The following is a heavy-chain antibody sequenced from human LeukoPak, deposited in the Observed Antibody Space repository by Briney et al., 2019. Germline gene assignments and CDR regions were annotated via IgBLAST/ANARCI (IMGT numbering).Heavy chain of an antibody. J-gene: IGHJ4*02. V-gene: IGHV3-74*01. CDR3: ARISSDSISYYDH. D-gene: IGHD3-22*01. CDR1: GITFSTYW. CDR2: INGEGSTI. Sequence: PGGSLRLSCADSGITFSTYWIHWVRQAPGKGLVCVSRINGEGSTISYAASVKGRFTISSDNAKNTLFLQMNSLRAEDTAVYYCARISSDSISYYDHWGQGNLVTVSS.